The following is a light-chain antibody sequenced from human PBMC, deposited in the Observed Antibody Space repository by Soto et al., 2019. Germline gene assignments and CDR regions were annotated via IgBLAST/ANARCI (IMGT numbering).Light chain of an antibody. Sequence: DIVMTQSTDSLAVSLGERATINCKSSQSVLYSSNNKNYLAWYQQKPGQPPKLLIYWASTRESGVPDRFSGSGSGTDFTLTISSLQAEDVAVYYCQHYYTTPLTFGGGTKVDIK. CDR2: WAS. V-gene: IGKV4-1*01. CDR1: QSVLYSSNNKNY. CDR3: QHYYTTPLT. J-gene: IGKJ4*01.